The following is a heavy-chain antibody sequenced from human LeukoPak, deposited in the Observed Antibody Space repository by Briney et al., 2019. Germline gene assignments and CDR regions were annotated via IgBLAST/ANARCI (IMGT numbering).Heavy chain of an antibody. CDR1: GFTFSSYE. D-gene: IGHD6-13*01. J-gene: IGHJ4*02. CDR3: ARDPERIAAAGINYFFDY. Sequence: PGGSLRLSCAASGFTFSSYEMNWVRQAPGKGLEWVSYISSSGSTIYYADSVKGRFTISRDNAKNSLYLQMNSLRAEDTAVYYCARDPERIAAAGINYFFDYWGQGTLVTVSS. CDR2: ISSSGSTI. V-gene: IGHV3-48*03.